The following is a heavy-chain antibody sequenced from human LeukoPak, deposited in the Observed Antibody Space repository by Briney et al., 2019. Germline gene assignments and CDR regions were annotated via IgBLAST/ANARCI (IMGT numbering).Heavy chain of an antibody. CDR1: GYIFTSYG. D-gene: IGHD3-22*01. Sequence: ASVKVSCKASGYIFTSYGISWVRQAPGQGLEWMGWISVHNGYTRYAQKFQGRVTITTDTSTSTAYVDLRSLRSDDTAVYYCARDMRHYRNYDSTGYYFNFEYWGQGTLVTVSP. CDR3: ARDMRHYRNYDSTGYYFNFEY. V-gene: IGHV1-18*04. CDR2: ISVHNGYT. J-gene: IGHJ4*02.